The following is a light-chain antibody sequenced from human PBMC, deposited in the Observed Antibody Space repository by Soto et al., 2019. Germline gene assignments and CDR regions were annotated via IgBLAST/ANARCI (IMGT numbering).Light chain of an antibody. Sequence: AIQMTQSPSSLSASVGDRVTITCRASQGIRNDLGWFQQKPGKAPKLLIYAASSLQSGVPSRFNGSGSGTDFTLTISSLQPEDFATYYCLQDYNYPYTFGQGTKLEIK. V-gene: IGKV1-6*01. J-gene: IGKJ2*01. CDR3: LQDYNYPYT. CDR1: QGIRND. CDR2: AAS.